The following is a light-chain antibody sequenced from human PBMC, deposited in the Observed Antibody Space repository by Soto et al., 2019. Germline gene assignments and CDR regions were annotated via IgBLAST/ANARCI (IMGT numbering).Light chain of an antibody. Sequence: EIVVTQSPGTLSLSPGERATLSCRASQSVSRTYIAWYQQNPGQAPRLLNYGAFSRDTGIPDRFSGSGSGTYFTLTISRLEPEYFAVYFCQQYGRSPPFTFGQGTKVEIK. J-gene: IGKJ2*01. CDR2: GAF. V-gene: IGKV3-20*01. CDR1: QSVSRTY. CDR3: QQYGRSPPFT.